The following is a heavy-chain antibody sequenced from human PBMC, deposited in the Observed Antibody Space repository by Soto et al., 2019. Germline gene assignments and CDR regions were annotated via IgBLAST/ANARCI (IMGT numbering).Heavy chain of an antibody. J-gene: IGHJ4*02. CDR2: ISPSSGYT. CDR1: GYSFTNYG. V-gene: IGHV1-18*01. D-gene: IGHD6-25*01. Sequence: GASVKVSCRASGYSFTNYGFCWVREGPGQGLEWMGYISPSSGYTTYAPNLQERVIMTTDSSTTTVYMELRSLTSDDTAVYYCAREMWTRSGPQNFFDYWGQGALVTVS. CDR3: AREMWTRSGPQNFFDY.